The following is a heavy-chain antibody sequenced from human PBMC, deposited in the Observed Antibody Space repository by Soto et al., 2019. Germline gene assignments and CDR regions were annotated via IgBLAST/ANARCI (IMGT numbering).Heavy chain of an antibody. Sequence: ASVKVSCKASGYTFTSYAMHWVRQAPGQRLEWMGWINAGNGNTKYSQKFQGRVTITRDTSASTAYMELSSLRSEDTAVYYCARESHLELSFYCGMDVWGQGTTVTVSS. J-gene: IGHJ6*02. D-gene: IGHD1-7*01. CDR2: INAGNGNT. V-gene: IGHV1-3*01. CDR3: ARESHLELSFYCGMDV. CDR1: GYTFTSYA.